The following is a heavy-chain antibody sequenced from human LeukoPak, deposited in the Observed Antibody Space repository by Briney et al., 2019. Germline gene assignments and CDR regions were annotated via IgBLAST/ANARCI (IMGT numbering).Heavy chain of an antibody. J-gene: IGHJ6*03. CDR1: GFTFNSYG. CDR3: AKDGGLHLYYYYNYMDI. Sequence: GGSLRLSCAASGFTFNSYGMHWVRQATGKGLEWVAFIRYDGSYEYYADSVKGRFSISRDNSKTTLYLQMNSLRSEDTAVYYCAKDGGLHLYYYYNYMDIWGKGTTVTVSS. CDR2: IRYDGSYE. V-gene: IGHV3-30*02. D-gene: IGHD5-24*01.